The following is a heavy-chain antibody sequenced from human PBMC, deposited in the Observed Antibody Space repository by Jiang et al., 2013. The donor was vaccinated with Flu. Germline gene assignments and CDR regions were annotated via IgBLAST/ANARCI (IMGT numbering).Heavy chain of an antibody. D-gene: IGHD2-15*01. CDR2: ISYESSS. V-gene: IGHV4-30-4*05. J-gene: IGHJ4*02. Sequence: EWLGYISYESSSFSSPSLKGRVTISVDTSENQFSLRLTSVTAADTAVYYCARAVALAGIGYFDRWGQGSLVTVSS. CDR3: ARAVALAGIGYFDR.